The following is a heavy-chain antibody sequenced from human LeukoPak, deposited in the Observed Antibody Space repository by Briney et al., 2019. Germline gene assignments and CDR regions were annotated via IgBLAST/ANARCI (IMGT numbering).Heavy chain of an antibody. CDR1: GYTFTSYA. J-gene: IGHJ3*02. V-gene: IGHV7-4-1*02. Sequence: ASVKVSCKASGYTFTSYAMNWVRQAPGQGLEWMGWINTNTGNPTYAQGFTGRFVFSLDTSVSTAYLQISSLKAEDTAVYYCARSTLIAVADDAFDIWGQGTMVTVSS. D-gene: IGHD6-19*01. CDR3: ARSTLIAVADDAFDI. CDR2: INTNTGNP.